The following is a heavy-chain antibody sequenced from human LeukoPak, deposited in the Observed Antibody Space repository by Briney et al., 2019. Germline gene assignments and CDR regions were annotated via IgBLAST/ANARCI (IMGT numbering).Heavy chain of an antibody. Sequence: SETLSLTCTVSGGSISSSGYYWDWIRQPPGQGLEWIGSGYYRWNTYYKSSVGSRVSISLDTSNNRFSLKLNSVTAADTGTYYCARTTGRGSVDPGTSGYVDSWGQGRLVTVSS. D-gene: IGHD3-22*01. J-gene: IGHJ4*02. CDR1: GGSISSSGYY. V-gene: IGHV4-39*02. CDR2: GYYRWNT. CDR3: ARTTGRGSVDPGTSGYVDS.